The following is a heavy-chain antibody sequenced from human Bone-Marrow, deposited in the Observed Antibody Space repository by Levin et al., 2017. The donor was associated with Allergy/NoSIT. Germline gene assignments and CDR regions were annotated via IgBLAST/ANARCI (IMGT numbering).Heavy chain of an antibody. D-gene: IGHD1-26*01. J-gene: IGHJ4*02. Sequence: GESLKISCAASGFTFSSYSMNWVRQAPGKGLEWVSSISSSSSYIYYADSVKGRFTISRDNAKNSLYLQMNSLRAEDTAVYYCARGVSIAYLSIVGATTGDYWGQGTLVTVSS. CDR1: GFTFSSYS. V-gene: IGHV3-21*01. CDR2: ISSSSSYI. CDR3: ARGVSIAYLSIVGATTGDY.